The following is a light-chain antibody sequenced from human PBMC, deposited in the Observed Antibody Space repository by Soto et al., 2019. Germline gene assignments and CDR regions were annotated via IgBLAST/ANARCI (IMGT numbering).Light chain of an antibody. V-gene: IGLV2-11*01. J-gene: IGLJ1*01. CDR3: CSYVGSYSFV. CDR2: DVN. Sequence: QSVLTQPRSVSGSPGQSVTISCTGTSSDIGGYKFVSWYQQHPDKAPKLMIFDVNKRPSGVPDRFSGSKSDNTASLTISGLQAEDEADYYCCSYVGSYSFVFGSGTKLTVL. CDR1: SSDIGGYKF.